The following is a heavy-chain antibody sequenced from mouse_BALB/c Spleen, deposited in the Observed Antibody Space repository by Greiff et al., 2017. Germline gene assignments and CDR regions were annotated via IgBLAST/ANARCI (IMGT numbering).Heavy chain of an antibody. Sequence: EVQLQESGPELVKPGASVKISCKASGYSFTGYYMHWVKQSHVKSLEWIGRINPYNGATSYNQNFKDKASLTVDKSSSTAYMELHSLTSEDSAVYYCARGYYYAMDYWGQGTSVTVSS. CDR3: ARGYYYAMDY. J-gene: IGHJ4*01. V-gene: IGHV1-31*01. CDR2: INPYNGAT. CDR1: GYSFTGYY.